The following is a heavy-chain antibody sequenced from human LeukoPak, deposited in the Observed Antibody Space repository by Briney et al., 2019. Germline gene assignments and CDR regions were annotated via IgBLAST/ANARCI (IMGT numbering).Heavy chain of an antibody. Sequence: GSSVKVSCKASGGTFGSYAISWVRQAPGQGLEWMGRIIPILGIANYAQKFQGRVTITADKSTSTAYMELSSLRSEDTAVYYCARDRVTTGPFDYWGQGTLVTVSS. J-gene: IGHJ4*02. CDR2: IIPILGIA. CDR3: ARDRVTTGPFDY. D-gene: IGHD4-17*01. V-gene: IGHV1-69*04. CDR1: GGTFGSYA.